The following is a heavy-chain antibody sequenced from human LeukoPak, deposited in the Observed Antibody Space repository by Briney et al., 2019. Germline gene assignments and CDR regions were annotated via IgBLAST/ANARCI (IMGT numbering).Heavy chain of an antibody. CDR3: AKDREPLTSSGWPWAYFDY. D-gene: IGHD6-19*01. J-gene: IGHJ4*02. Sequence: ASVKVSCKASGYTFTGYYIHWVRQAPGQGLEWMGWIIPNSGGTNYEQKFQDRVTMTRDTSISTAYMELSRLRSDDTAVYYCAKDREPLTSSGWPWAYFDYWGQGALVTVSS. V-gene: IGHV1-2*02. CDR2: IIPNSGGT. CDR1: GYTFTGYY.